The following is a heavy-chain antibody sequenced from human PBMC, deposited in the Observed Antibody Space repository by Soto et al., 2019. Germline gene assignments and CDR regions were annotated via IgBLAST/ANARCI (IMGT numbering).Heavy chain of an antibody. CDR1: GGSISSYY. J-gene: IGHJ6*02. Sequence: SETLSLTCTVSGGSISSYYWSWIRQPPGKGLEWIGYLYNTGRTIYNPSLKSRVTISVDTSKKQFSLKMNSVTAADTAVYYCASFLWGDCGVDCCPPHVRRQGTTVSVSS. CDR3: ASFLWGDCGVDCCPPHV. V-gene: IGHV4-59*01. D-gene: IGHD2-21*02. CDR2: LYNTGRT.